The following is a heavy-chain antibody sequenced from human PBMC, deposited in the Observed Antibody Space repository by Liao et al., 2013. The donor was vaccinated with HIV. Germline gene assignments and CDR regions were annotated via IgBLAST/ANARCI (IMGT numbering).Heavy chain of an antibody. J-gene: IGHJ4*02. CDR3: ASREFWSGLIRDNFDI. D-gene: IGHD3-3*01. V-gene: IGHV4-61*02. CDR1: GDLIRRDNYY. CDR2: IYTGMSTTGTT. Sequence: QVRLQESGPGLVKPSQTLSLTCTVSGDLIRRDNYYWTWIRQPAGKGLEWIGHIYTGMSTTGTTNYNPSLKSRVSISADTSSNHVSLKLTSVTAADTATYYCASREFWSGLIRDNFDIWGQGSLVTVST.